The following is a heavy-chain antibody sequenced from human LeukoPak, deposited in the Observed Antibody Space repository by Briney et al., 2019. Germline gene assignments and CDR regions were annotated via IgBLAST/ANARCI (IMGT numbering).Heavy chain of an antibody. CDR1: GASISGSGYY. CDR3: ARDMSGPLGYAFDI. CDR2: IYYTGST. V-gene: IGHV4-39*07. J-gene: IGHJ3*02. D-gene: IGHD3-10*01. Sequence: SETLSLTCAVSGASISGSGYYLGWIRQPPGKGLEWIGNIYYTGSTYYNPSLKSRVSMSVDTSTNQFSLKLSSVTAADTAVYYCARDMSGPLGYAFDIWGQGTMVTVSS.